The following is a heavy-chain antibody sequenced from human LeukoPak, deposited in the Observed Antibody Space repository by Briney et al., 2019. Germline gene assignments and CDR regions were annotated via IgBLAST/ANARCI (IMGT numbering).Heavy chain of an antibody. D-gene: IGHD5-24*01. CDR3: ARDFAFGDGYPVV. Sequence: GXXLRLSCAASGFTFSDYYMSWIRQAPGKGLEWVSYISSSGSTIYYADSVKGRFTISRDNAKNSLYLQMNSLRAEDTAVYYCARDFAFGDGYPVVWGKGTTVTVSS. J-gene: IGHJ6*04. V-gene: IGHV3-11*04. CDR1: GFTFSDYY. CDR2: ISSSGSTI.